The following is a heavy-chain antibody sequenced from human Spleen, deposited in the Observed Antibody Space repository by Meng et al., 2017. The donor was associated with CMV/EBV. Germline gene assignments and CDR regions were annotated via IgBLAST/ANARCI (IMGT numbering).Heavy chain of an antibody. CDR2: INPNSGGT. CDR1: GYTFTGYY. V-gene: IGHV1-2*02. Sequence: ASVKVSCKASGYTFTGYYMHWVRQAPGQGLEWMGWINPNSGGTNYAQKFQGRDTMTRDTSISTAYMELSRLRSDDTAVYYCARAKQLVPRSSPIDYWGQGTLVTVSS. J-gene: IGHJ4*02. D-gene: IGHD6-6*01. CDR3: ARAKQLVPRSSPIDY.